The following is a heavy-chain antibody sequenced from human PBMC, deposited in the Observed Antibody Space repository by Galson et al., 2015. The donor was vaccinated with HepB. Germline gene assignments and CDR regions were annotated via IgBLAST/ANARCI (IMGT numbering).Heavy chain of an antibody. Sequence: SLRLSCAASGFIFSSYGMHWVRQAPGKGLEWVAVISYDGSNKYYADSVKGRFTISRDNSKNTLYLQMNSLRAEDTAVYYCAKEGKWFYSGSYYYYGMDVWGQGTTVTVSS. CDR3: AKEGKWFYSGSYYYYGMDV. D-gene: IGHD3-10*01. J-gene: IGHJ6*02. V-gene: IGHV3-30*18. CDR1: GFIFSSYG. CDR2: ISYDGSNK.